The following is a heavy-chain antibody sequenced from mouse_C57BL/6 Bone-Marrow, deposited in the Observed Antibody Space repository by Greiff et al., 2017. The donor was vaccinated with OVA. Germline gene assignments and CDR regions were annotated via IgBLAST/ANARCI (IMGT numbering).Heavy chain of an antibody. Sequence: VKLQQSGAELVRPGASVTLSCTASGYTFTDYEMHWVKQTPVHGLEWIGAIDPETGGTAYNQKFKGKAILTADKSSSTAYMELRSLTSEDSAVYYCTRGIYDAYRGDYGGQGTTLTVSS. CDR2: IDPETGGT. V-gene: IGHV1-15*01. J-gene: IGHJ2*01. CDR3: TRGIYDAYRGDY. CDR1: GYTFTDYE. D-gene: IGHD2-3*01.